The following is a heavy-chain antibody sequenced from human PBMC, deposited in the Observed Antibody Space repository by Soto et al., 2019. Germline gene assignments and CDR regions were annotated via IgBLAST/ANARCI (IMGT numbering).Heavy chain of an antibody. CDR1: GFTFSNFG. D-gene: IGHD5-12*01. CDR2: IWFDGTKT. CDR3: ARDWKSRGYDY. Sequence: PGGSLRLSCAASGFTFSNFGIHWVRQVPGKGLEWVALIWFDGTKTYYADSVKGRFTNSRDNSKTTVSLQMYSLRAEDSAVYYCARDWKSRGYDYWDQGTPVTVSS. V-gene: IGHV3-33*01. J-gene: IGHJ4*02.